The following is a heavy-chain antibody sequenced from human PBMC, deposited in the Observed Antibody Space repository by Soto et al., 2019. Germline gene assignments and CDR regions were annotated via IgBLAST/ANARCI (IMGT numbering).Heavy chain of an antibody. D-gene: IGHD5-12*01. V-gene: IGHV3-23*01. CDR1: GCSFTSYA. CDR3: AKGSIEYSASVDK. J-gene: IGHJ4*02. CDR2: ISARGGRS. Sequence: EVQLLESGGGLVQPGGSLRLSCAASGCSFTSYAMVWVRQAPGKGLEWVSVISARGGRSYFADSVKGRFTISRDNSKSVLSLEMNSLSAEDPAIFFCAKGSIEYSASVDKCGQGTLVLVSS.